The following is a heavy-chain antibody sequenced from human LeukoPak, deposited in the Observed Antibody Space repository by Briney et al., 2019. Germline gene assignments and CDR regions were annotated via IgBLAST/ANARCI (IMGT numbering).Heavy chain of an antibody. V-gene: IGHV3-30*18. J-gene: IGHJ6*02. CDR2: ISYDGSNK. Sequence: RGSLRLSCAASGFTFSSYGMHWVRQAPGKGLEWGAVISYDGSNKYYADPVKGRFTISRDNSKNTLYLQMNSLRAEVTAVYYCAKDGKSGSYYYYGMDVWGQGTTVTVSS. CDR1: GFTFSSYG. D-gene: IGHD1-26*01. CDR3: AKDGKSGSYYYYGMDV.